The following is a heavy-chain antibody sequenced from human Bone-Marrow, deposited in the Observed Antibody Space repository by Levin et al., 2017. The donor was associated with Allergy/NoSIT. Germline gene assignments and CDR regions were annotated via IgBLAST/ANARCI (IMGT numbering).Heavy chain of an antibody. CDR1: GFTFSNYW. V-gene: IGHV3-7*03. CDR2: IKEDGSER. J-gene: IGHJ3*02. CDR3: VRDSNLWSAFDI. D-gene: IGHD2-8*02. Sequence: PGGSLRLSCVASGFTFSNYWMTWVRQAPGKGLEWVANIKEDGSERYYGDSVEGRFTVSRDNTQNSVYLQMSSLRVEDTAVYYCVRDSNLWSAFDIWGRGTMVAVSS.